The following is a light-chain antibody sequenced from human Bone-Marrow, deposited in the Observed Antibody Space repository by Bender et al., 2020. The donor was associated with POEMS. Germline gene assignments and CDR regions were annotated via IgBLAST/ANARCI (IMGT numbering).Light chain of an antibody. CDR2: DDT. CDR1: NIGSES. J-gene: IGLJ3*02. Sequence: SSVLTQPPSVSVAPGQTARVACGGNNIGSESVHWYQQKPGQAPVLVVYDDTDRPSGIPERFSGSNSGNTATLTISRVEAGDEADYYCQVWDSRSDLWVFGGGTKLTVL. CDR3: QVWDSRSDLWV. V-gene: IGLV3-21*02.